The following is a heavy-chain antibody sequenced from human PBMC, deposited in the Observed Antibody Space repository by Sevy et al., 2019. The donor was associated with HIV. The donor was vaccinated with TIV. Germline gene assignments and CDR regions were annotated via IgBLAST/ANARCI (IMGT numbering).Heavy chain of an antibody. CDR1: GYSFTSYW. CDR3: ARQDGNYASRLDY. J-gene: IGHJ4*02. V-gene: IGHV5-51*01. Sequence: GESLKISCKGSGYSFTSYWIGWVRQMPGKGLEWMGIIYLGDSGTRYSQSFQGQVTISADKSISTAYLQWSSLKASDTAMYYCARQDGNYASRLDYWGQGTLVTVSS. CDR2: IYLGDSGT. D-gene: IGHD4-17*01.